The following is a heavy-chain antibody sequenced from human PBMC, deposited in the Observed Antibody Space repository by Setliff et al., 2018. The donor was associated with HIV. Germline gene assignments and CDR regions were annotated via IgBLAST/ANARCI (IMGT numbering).Heavy chain of an antibody. CDR3: ARDTPHIVVVTAPEPGDDAFDI. V-gene: IGHV1-46*01. Sequence: GASVKVSCKPSGYSFTNHYMHWVRQAPGQGLEWMGVINPTGGSTRNTQKFQGRVTITADESTSTAYMELSSLRSEDTAVYYCARDTPHIVVVTAPEPGDDAFDIWGQGTMVTVSS. D-gene: IGHD2-21*02. CDR2: INPTGGST. CDR1: GYSFTNHY. J-gene: IGHJ3*02.